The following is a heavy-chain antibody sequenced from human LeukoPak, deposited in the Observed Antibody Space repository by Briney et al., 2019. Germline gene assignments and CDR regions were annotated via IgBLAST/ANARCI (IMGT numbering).Heavy chain of an antibody. CDR2: INPNSGGT. V-gene: IGHV1-2*02. Sequence: ASVKVSCKASGYTFTGYYMHWVRQAPGQGLEWMGWINPNSGGTNYAQKFQGRVTMTRDTSISTAYMELSRLRSDDTAVYYCARAYPEAYCSGGSCYSRPTSRPTSDYSYYYYYYMDVWGKGTTVTVSS. D-gene: IGHD2-15*01. J-gene: IGHJ6*03. CDR3: ARAYPEAYCSGGSCYSRPTSRPTSDYSYYYYYYMDV. CDR1: GYTFTGYY.